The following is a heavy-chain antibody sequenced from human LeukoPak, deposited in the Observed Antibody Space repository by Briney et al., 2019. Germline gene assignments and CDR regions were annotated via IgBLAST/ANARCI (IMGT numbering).Heavy chain of an antibody. CDR2: IYYSGST. V-gene: IGHV4-30-4*08. J-gene: IGHJ5*02. D-gene: IGHD3-3*01. CDR1: GGSISSGYYY. CDR3: ASTTIFGVVTDDNWFDP. Sequence: SQTLSLTCTVSGGSISSGYYYWGWIRQPPGKGLEWIGYIYYSGSTYNNPSLKSRVTISVHTSKNQFSLKLSSVTAADTAVYYCASTTIFGVVTDDNWFDPWGQGTLVTVSS.